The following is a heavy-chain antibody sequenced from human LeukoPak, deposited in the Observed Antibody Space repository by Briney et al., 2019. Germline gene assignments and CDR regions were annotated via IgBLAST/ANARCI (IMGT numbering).Heavy chain of an antibody. CDR3: ARVQYYYDSSGYYYASYYFDY. J-gene: IGHJ4*02. CDR2: INPNSGGT. Sequence: GASVKVSCKASGYTFTCYYMHWVRQAPGQGLEWMGWINPNSGGTNYAQKFQGRVTMTRDTSISTAYMELSRLRSDDTAVYYCARVQYYYDSSGYYYASYYFDYWGQGTLVTVSS. D-gene: IGHD3-22*01. V-gene: IGHV1-2*02. CDR1: GYTFTCYY.